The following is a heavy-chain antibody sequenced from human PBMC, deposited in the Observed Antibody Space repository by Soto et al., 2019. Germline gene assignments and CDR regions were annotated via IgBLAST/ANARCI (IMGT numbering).Heavy chain of an antibody. D-gene: IGHD3-22*01. CDR1: GYTFTTYG. V-gene: IGHV1-18*04. J-gene: IGHJ3*01. CDR3: VRAKIRSSHYYEPRAFDL. CDR2: ISVYNGNT. Sequence: ASVKVSCKASGYTFTTYGISWVRQAPGQGLEWMGWISVYNGNTKYAKKFQGRATMTTDTSTNTAYMDLRSLRSDDTAVYYCVRAKIRSSHYYEPRAFDLWGQGTMVTVSS.